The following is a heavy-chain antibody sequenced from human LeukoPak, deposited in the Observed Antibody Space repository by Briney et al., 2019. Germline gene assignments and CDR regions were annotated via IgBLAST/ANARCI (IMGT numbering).Heavy chain of an antibody. CDR1: GFTFSSYA. Sequence: PGGSLRLSCAASGFTFSSYAMSWVRQAPGKGLEWVSAISGSGGSTYYADSVKGRFTISRDNSKNTLYLQMNSLRAEDTAVYYCAKGPYGDYVLSWFDPWGQGTLVTVYS. CDR3: AKGPYGDYVLSWFDP. J-gene: IGHJ5*02. D-gene: IGHD4-17*01. V-gene: IGHV3-23*01. CDR2: ISGSGGST.